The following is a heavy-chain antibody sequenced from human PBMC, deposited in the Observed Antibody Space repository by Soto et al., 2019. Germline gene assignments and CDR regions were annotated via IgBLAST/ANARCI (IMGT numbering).Heavy chain of an antibody. CDR2: IIPIFGTA. CDR1: GGTFSSYA. D-gene: IGHD2-2*01. V-gene: IGHV1-69*13. J-gene: IGHJ6*02. CDR3: ARERQVVPAAPPSYYYGMDV. Sequence: ASVKVSCKASGGTFSSYAISWVRQAPGQGLEWMGGIIPIFGTANYAQKFQGRVTITADESTSTAYMELSSLRSEDTAVYYCARERQVVPAAPPSYYYGMDVWGQGTTVTVSS.